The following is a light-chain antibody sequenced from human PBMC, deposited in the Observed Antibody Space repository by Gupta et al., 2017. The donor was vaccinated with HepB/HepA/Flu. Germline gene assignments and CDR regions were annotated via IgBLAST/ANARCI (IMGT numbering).Light chain of an antibody. J-gene: IGKJ2*01. Sequence: IVLTQSPANLSLSPGDRVTLSCRATEIVNNNYLAWYNQRPGQAPRLLIFGAASRATGIPDRFSGSGSGTDFTLTISRLEPEGFVMYYCHHDGFGRDTLGQGTKLEIK. V-gene: IGKV3-20*01. CDR2: GAA. CDR1: EIVNNNY. CDR3: HHDGFGRDT.